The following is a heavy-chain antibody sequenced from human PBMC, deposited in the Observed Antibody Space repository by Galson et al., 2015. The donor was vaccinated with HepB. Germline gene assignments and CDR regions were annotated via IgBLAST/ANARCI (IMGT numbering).Heavy chain of an antibody. V-gene: IGHV3-53*01. CDR1: GFTASNNY. J-gene: IGHJ4*02. CDR2: IYGGGST. Sequence: SLRLSCAASGFTASNNYMTWVRQAPGKGLEWVSVIYGGGSTYLADSVEGRFTLSRDKTKNTLYLQMNSLRVEDTAVYYCATLRFFYGSGAPYYWGQGTLVTVSS. D-gene: IGHD3-10*01. CDR3: ATLRFFYGSGAPYY.